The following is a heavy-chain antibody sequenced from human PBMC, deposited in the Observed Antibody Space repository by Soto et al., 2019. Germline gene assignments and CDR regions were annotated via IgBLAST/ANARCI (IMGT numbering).Heavy chain of an antibody. V-gene: IGHV4-39*01. CDR2: IYSIGST. CDR1: GGSISSSSY. J-gene: IGHJ6*02. CDR3: RRSSRYSTDV. Sequence: QLQLQESGPGLVKPSETLSLTCTVSGGSISSSSYWGWIRQTPGKGLEWIGSIYSIGSTYYNPSLKGRVTISVDTSENQFSLKLSSVTAADTAVYYCRRSSRYSTDVWGQGTTVTVSS. D-gene: IGHD6-13*01.